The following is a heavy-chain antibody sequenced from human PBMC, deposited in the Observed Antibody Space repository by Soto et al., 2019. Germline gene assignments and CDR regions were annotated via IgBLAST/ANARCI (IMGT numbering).Heavy chain of an antibody. J-gene: IGHJ5*02. Sequence: SLRLSCAASGFIFENFGLSWVRQAPGKGLEWISPISGSGFKKYHADSVKGRCTISRDNSKSTVYLELNNLSAEDTAVYHCAKNQGVELVPLATVNWFDPWGQGSVVTV. V-gene: IGHV3-23*01. D-gene: IGHD2-2*01. CDR3: AKNQGVELVPLATVNWFDP. CDR1: GFIFENFG. CDR2: ISGSGFKK.